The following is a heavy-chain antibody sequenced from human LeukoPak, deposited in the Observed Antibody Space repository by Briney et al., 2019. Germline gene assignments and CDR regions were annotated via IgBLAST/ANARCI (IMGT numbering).Heavy chain of an antibody. CDR3: AKVHDTVVVVGATDY. CDR2: IKQDGSEK. V-gene: IGHV3-7*03. Sequence: GGSLRLSCAASGFTFSGYWMSWVRQAPGKGLEWVANIKQDGSEKYYADSVKGRFTISRDNAKNSLYLQMNSLRAEDTAVYYCAKVHDTVVVVGATDYWGQGTLVSVSS. J-gene: IGHJ4*02. CDR1: GFTFSGYW. D-gene: IGHD2-15*01.